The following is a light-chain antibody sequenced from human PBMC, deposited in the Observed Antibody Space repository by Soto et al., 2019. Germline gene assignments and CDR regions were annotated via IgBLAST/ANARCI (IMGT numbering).Light chain of an antibody. CDR2: GAS. Sequence: EIVLTQSPATLSLSPGERATLSCRASQSISSYLAWYQQKPGQPPRLLIYGASNRATGIPARFSGSGSGTDFTLTISSLEPVDFAVYYCQLRSNWLFTFGQGTQLEIK. V-gene: IGKV3-11*01. CDR3: QLRSNWLFT. CDR1: QSISSY. J-gene: IGKJ2*01.